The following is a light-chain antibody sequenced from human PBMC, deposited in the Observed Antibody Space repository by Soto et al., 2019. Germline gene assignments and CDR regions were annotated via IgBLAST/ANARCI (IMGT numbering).Light chain of an antibody. CDR2: EVS. Sequence: HSALTQPASVSGSPGQSITISCTGTSSDVGGYNYVSWYQQHPGKAPKLMIYEVSNRPSGVSNRFSGSKSGNTASQTISGLQAEDEADYYCSSYTSSSTRVFGGGTKLTVL. CDR1: SSDVGGYNY. V-gene: IGLV2-14*01. J-gene: IGLJ3*02. CDR3: SSYTSSSTRV.